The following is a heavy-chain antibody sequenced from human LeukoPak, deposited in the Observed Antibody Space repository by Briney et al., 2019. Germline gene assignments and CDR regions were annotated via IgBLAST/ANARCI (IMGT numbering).Heavy chain of an antibody. CDR3: ARILRARKYSSSWYAVKLGYYYYMDV. CDR1: GFSLSTSGMC. Sequence: VSGPTLVNPTQTLTLTCTFSGFSLSTSGMCVSWIRQPPGKALEWLAPINWDDDKYSRTSLKNRLTISKDTSKNQVVLTMTNMDPVDTATYYCARILRARKYSSSWYAVKLGYYYYMDVWGKGTTVTVSS. D-gene: IGHD6-13*01. CDR2: INWDDDK. J-gene: IGHJ6*03. V-gene: IGHV2-70*01.